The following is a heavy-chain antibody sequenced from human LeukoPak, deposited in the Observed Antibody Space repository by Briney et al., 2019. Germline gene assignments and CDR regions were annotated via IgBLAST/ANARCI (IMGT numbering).Heavy chain of an antibody. Sequence: GGSLRLSCAASGFTFSSYEMNWVRQAPGKGLEWVSYISSSGSTIYYADSVKGRFTISRDNAKNSLYLQMNSLRAEDTAVYYCARDLSGVAGYTYGRGIDYWGQGTLVTVSS. CDR2: ISSSGSTI. D-gene: IGHD5-18*01. J-gene: IGHJ4*02. CDR1: GFTFSSYE. V-gene: IGHV3-48*03. CDR3: ARDLSGVAGYTYGRGIDY.